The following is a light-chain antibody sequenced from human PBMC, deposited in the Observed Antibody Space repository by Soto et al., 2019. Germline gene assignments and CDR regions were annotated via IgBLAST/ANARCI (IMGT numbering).Light chain of an antibody. J-gene: IGKJ5*01. CDR1: QSVSSN. V-gene: IGKV3-15*01. CDR3: QQYNNWPPIT. CDR2: GAS. Sequence: EIVLTQSPATLSLTPGERATVSCSASQSVSSNLAWSQDKPGQAPRLLLYGASTTAPRITARFSGSGSGTEFTLTISRLQSEDLAVYYCQQYNNWPPITFGQGTRLET.